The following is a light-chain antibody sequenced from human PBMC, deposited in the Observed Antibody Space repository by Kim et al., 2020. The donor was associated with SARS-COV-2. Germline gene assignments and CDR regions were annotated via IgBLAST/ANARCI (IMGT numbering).Light chain of an antibody. J-gene: IGKJ1*01. CDR2: AAS. CDR1: QGISNY. Sequence: AAVGDRVTITCRASQGISNYLAWYQQKPGKVPKLLIYAASTLQSGVPSRFSGSGSGTDFTLTISSLQPEDVATYYCQKYNSAPQTFGQGTKVDIK. V-gene: IGKV1-27*01. CDR3: QKYNSAPQT.